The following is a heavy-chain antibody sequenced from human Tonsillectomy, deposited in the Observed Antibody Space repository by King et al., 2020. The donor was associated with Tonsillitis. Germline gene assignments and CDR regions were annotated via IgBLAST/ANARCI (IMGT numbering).Heavy chain of an antibody. CDR2: ISWKSGNL. D-gene: IGHD4-17*01. V-gene: IGHV3-9*01. CDR1: GFTLVDYA. J-gene: IGHJ4*02. CDR3: AKDAYLRRTAYYFDY. Sequence: VQLVESGGALVQPGGSLRLPCAAPGFTLVDYALHWVRQGPGKGLEWVSVISWKSGNLGYAASWKGRLPIARDNAKNSLYLQMNSLRAEDTALYYCAKDAYLRRTAYYFDYWGQGTLVTVSS.